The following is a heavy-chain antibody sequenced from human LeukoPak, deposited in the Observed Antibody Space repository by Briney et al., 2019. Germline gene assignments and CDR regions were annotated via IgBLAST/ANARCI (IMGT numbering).Heavy chain of an antibody. CDR3: ARSQTYSSGWDFDF. CDR2: IYHSEST. Sequence: PSETLSLTCAVSGYSISSGYYWGWIRQPPGKGLEWIGSIYHSESTYYNPSLKSRVTISVDTSKNQFSLKLSSVTAADTAVYYCARSQTYSSGWDFDFWGQGTLVTVSS. CDR1: GYSISSGYY. D-gene: IGHD6-19*01. V-gene: IGHV4-38-2*01. J-gene: IGHJ4*02.